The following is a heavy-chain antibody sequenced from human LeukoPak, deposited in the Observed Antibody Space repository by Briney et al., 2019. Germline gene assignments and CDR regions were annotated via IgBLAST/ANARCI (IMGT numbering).Heavy chain of an antibody. D-gene: IGHD3-22*01. V-gene: IGHV3-21*01. CDR2: ISSSSSYI. CDR3: ARDYGDSSGYYLFDY. J-gene: IGHJ4*02. CDR1: GFTFSSYS. Sequence: GGSLRLSCAASGFTFSSYSMNWVRQAPGKGLEWDSSISSSSSYIYYADSVKGRFTISRDNAKNSLYLQMNSLRAEDTAVYYCARDYGDSSGYYLFDYWGQGTLVTVSS.